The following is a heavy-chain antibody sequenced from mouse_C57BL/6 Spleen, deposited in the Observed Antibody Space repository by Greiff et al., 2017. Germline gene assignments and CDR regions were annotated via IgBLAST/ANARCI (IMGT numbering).Heavy chain of an antibody. D-gene: IGHD2-4*01. Sequence: EVQLQQSGPELVKPGASVKISCKASGYSFTGYYMHWVKQSHGNILDWIGYFYPYNGVSSYNQKFKGKATLTVEKSSSTAYMELRSLTSEDSAVYYCAVIYYDYDGDYFDYWGQGTTLTVSS. V-gene: IGHV1-31*01. CDR2: FYPYNGVS. CDR1: GYSFTGYY. CDR3: AVIYYDYDGDYFDY. J-gene: IGHJ2*01.